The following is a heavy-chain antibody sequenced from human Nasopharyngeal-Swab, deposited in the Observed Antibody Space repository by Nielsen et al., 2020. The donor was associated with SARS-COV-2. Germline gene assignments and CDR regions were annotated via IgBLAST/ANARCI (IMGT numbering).Heavy chain of an antibody. CDR2: ISYDGSNK. V-gene: IGHV3-30*04. CDR3: ARAEVAGTWTALGAYYYYGMDG. J-gene: IGHJ6*02. D-gene: IGHD6-19*01. CDR1: GFIFSSYA. Sequence: GESLKISCAASGFIFSSYAMHWVRQAPGKGLEWVAVISYDGSNKYYADSVKGRFTISRDNSKNTLYLQMNSLRAEDTAVYYCARAEVAGTWTALGAYYYYGMDGWGQGTTVTVFS.